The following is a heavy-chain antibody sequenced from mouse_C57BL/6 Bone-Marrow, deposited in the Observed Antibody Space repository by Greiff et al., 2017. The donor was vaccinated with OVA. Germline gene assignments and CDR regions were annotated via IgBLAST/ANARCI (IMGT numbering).Heavy chain of an antibody. Sequence: QVQLQQSGAELVRPGPSVKVSCKASGYAFTNYLIEWVKQRPGQGLEWIGVINPGSGGTNYNEKFKGKATLTADKSSSTAYMQLSSLTSEDSAVYFCAVYYDYPLAYWGQGTLVTVSA. V-gene: IGHV1-54*01. D-gene: IGHD2-4*01. CDR3: AVYYDYPLAY. CDR1: GYAFTNYL. CDR2: INPGSGGT. J-gene: IGHJ3*01.